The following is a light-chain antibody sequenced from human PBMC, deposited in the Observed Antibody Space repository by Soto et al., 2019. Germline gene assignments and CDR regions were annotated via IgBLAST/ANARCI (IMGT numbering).Light chain of an antibody. J-gene: IGKJ5*01. V-gene: IGKV1-39*01. CDR2: GAT. CDR1: QAIGNY. CDR3: QQCHATPLI. Sequence: DIQMTQSPSSLSASVGDRVTITCRASQAIGNYLNWYQQKPGKAPNLLIFGATTLQSGVPSRFSGSGYGTNFTLIISVLQPEDFAIYYCQQCHATPLIFGQGTRLEIK.